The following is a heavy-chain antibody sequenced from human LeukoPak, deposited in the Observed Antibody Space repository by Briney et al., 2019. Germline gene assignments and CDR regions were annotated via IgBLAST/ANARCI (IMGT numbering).Heavy chain of an antibody. D-gene: IGHD2-15*01. CDR3: ASCSLSGGSCYDFDY. J-gene: IGHJ4*02. Sequence: GASVTVSCKASGYTFTSYGISWVRQAPGQGLEWMAWISAYNGNTNYAQKLQGRVTMTTDTSTSTAYMELRSLRSDDTAVYYCASCSLSGGSCYDFDYWGQGTLVTVSS. V-gene: IGHV1-18*01. CDR2: ISAYNGNT. CDR1: GYTFTSYG.